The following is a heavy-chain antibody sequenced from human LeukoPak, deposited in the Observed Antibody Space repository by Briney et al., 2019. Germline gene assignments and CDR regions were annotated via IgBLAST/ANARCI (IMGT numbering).Heavy chain of an antibody. D-gene: IGHD2-2*01. CDR2: ISEDGSGR. CDR3: TRIIVEVQGVSDYCDS. CDR1: GVTLRSHL. J-gene: IGHJ4*02. Sequence: GGSLRLSCAAPGVTLRSHLMCSVRQAPQKGLESVSNISEDGSGRFYVESVQGRFTVSRHQAKNQLYLQMASLRAEDPAVYSRTRIIVEVQGVSDYCDSWGQGTLVAVSS. V-gene: IGHV3-7*05.